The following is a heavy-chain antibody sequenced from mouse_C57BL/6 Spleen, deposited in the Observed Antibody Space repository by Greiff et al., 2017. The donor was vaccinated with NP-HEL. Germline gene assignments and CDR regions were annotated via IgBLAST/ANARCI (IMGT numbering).Heavy chain of an antibody. CDR2: IYPGDGDT. Sequence: VKLMESGAELVKPGASVKISCKASGYAFSSYWMNWVKQRPGKGLEWIGQIYPGDGDTNYNGKFKGKATLTADKSSSTAYMQLSSLTSEDSAVYFCARRDYSYAMDYWGQGTSVTVSS. J-gene: IGHJ4*01. CDR3: ARRDYSYAMDY. D-gene: IGHD2-13*01. CDR1: GYAFSSYW. V-gene: IGHV1-80*01.